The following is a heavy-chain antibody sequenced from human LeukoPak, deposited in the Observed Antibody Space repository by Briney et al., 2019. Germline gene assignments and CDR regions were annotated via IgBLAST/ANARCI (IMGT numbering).Heavy chain of an antibody. CDR3: AREEVEMATIMDYYYYMDV. J-gene: IGHJ6*03. CDR2: IGGSGSNT. D-gene: IGHD5-24*01. Sequence: GGSLRLSCAASGFTFSSYAMIWVRLAPGKGLEWVSSIGGSGSNTYYADSVKGRFTISRDNAKNSLYLQMSSLRAEDTAVYYCAREEVEMATIMDYYYYMDVWGKGTTVTVSS. V-gene: IGHV3-23*01. CDR1: GFTFSSYA.